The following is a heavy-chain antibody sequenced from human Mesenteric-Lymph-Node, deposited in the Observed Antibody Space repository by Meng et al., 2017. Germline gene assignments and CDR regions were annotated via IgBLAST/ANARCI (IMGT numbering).Heavy chain of an antibody. CDR2: IDDSGST. J-gene: IGHJ4*02. CDR1: GVSISSNIR. D-gene: IGHD1-26*01. CDR3: ARGKQDAWELLAY. Sequence: QGQLQASGPGPVKPSGTLSLTCGVSGVSISSNIRWTWVRQPPGKGLEWIGDIDDSGSTNYNPSLNSRISISLDKSKNHFSLKVNSVTAADTAVYYCARGKQDAWELLAYWGQGALVTVSS. V-gene: IGHV4-4*02.